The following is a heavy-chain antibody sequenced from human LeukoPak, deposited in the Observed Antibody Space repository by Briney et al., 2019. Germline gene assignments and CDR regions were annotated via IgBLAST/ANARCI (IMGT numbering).Heavy chain of an antibody. CDR1: GASISRYY. CDR2: IYSYSGSP. CDR3: ARHSETYYFY. Sequence: SQTLSLTCTVSGASISRYYWSWSRHPPRKGLEWIGYIYSYSGSPNYNPSLKRRVTISVDTSKHRFSLKLSSVTAADTAVYYCARHSETYYFYWGQGTLVTVSS. V-gene: IGHV4-59*08. J-gene: IGHJ4*02. D-gene: IGHD1-26*01.